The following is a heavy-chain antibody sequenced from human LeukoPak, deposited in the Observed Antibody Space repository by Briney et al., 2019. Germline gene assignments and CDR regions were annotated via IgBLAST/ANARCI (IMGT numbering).Heavy chain of an antibody. CDR3: ARGGGVSWQGDY. J-gene: IGHJ4*02. Sequence: GRSLRLSCAASGFTFSDYAMNWVHQAPGKGLEWVTLISHDGTNKYYADSVKGRFTISRDNSKNTLYLQMNSLRPEDTAVYYCARGGGVSWQGDYWGQGTLVTVSS. CDR1: GFTFSDYA. V-gene: IGHV3-30*04. D-gene: IGHD6-13*01. CDR2: ISHDGTNK.